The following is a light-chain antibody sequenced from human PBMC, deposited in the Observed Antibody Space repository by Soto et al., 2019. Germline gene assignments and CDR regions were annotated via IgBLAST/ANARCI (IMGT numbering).Light chain of an antibody. CDR3: QHYGNSLWT. V-gene: IGKV3-20*01. J-gene: IGKJ1*01. CDR2: DTS. Sequence: EIVLTQSPGTLSLSPGERATLSCRAIQRVSSSYLAWYQQKPGDAPRLLIYDTSSRATGIPDRFSGSGSGTDFNISISRLEPEDFAVYYCQHYGNSLWTFGQGTKVEI. CDR1: QRVSSSY.